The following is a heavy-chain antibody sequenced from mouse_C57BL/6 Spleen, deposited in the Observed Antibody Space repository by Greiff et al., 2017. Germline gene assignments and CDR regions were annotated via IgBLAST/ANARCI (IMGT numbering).Heavy chain of an antibody. J-gene: IGHJ2*01. Sequence: QVQLQQPGAELVRPGTSVKLSCKASGYTFTSYWMHWVKQRPGQGLEWIGVIDPSDSYTNYNQKFKGKATLTVDTSSSTAYMQLSSLTSEDSAVYYCARYPLLLRLYYFDYWGQGTTLTVSS. V-gene: IGHV1-59*01. CDR2: IDPSDSYT. CDR3: ARYPLLLRLYYFDY. D-gene: IGHD1-1*01. CDR1: GYTFTSYW.